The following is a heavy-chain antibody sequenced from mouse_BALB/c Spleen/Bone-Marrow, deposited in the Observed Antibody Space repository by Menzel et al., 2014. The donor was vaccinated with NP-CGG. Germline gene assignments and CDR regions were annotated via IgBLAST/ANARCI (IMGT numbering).Heavy chain of an antibody. J-gene: IGHJ4*01. D-gene: IGHD1-3*01. V-gene: IGHV1-69*01. CDR3: ARKCDYYYAMDY. Sequence: VQVVESGAELVMPGASVKMSCKASGYTFTDYWMHWVKQRPGQGLEWIGAIDTSDSYTSYNQKFKGKATLTVDESSSTAYMQLSSLTSEDSAVYYCARKCDYYYAMDYWGQGTSVTVSS. CDR1: GYTFTDYW. CDR2: IDTSDSYT.